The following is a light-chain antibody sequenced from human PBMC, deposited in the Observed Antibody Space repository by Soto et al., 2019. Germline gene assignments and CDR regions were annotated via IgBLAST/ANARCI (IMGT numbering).Light chain of an antibody. CDR1: QGVSSY. Sequence: EIVMTQSPATLSVSPGERATFSCRASQGVSSYLAWYQQKPGQAPRLLISDASNRATGIPARFSGSGSGTDFTLTISSLEPEDFALYYCQQRSNWPLTFGGGTKVDIK. CDR2: DAS. J-gene: IGKJ4*01. CDR3: QQRSNWPLT. V-gene: IGKV3-11*01.